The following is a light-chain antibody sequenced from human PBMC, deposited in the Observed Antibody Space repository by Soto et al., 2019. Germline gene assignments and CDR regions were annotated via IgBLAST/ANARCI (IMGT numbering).Light chain of an antibody. Sequence: QSALTQPPSVSGSPGQSVAISCTGTSSDVGSYNRVSWYQQPPGTAPKLMIYDVSNRPSGVPDRFSGSKSGNTASLTISGLQAEEEADYHCSSYTSSSTYVFGTGTKLTVL. J-gene: IGLJ1*01. CDR1: SSDVGSYNR. CDR3: SSYTSSSTYV. V-gene: IGLV2-18*02. CDR2: DVS.